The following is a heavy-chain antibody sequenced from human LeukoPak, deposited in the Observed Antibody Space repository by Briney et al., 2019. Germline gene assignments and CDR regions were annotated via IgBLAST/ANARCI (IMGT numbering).Heavy chain of an antibody. CDR3: ARATKYSSSWYHTRGAVYYFDY. J-gene: IGHJ4*02. V-gene: IGHV4-39*01. CDR1: GGSISSSFYY. CDR2: IYHSGST. D-gene: IGHD6-13*01. Sequence: SETLSLTCTVSGGSISSSFYYWGWIRQPPGKGLEWIGSIYHSGSTYYNPSLKSRVTISVDTSRNQFSLNLSSVTAADTAVYYCARATKYSSSWYHTRGAVYYFDYWGQGTLVTVSS.